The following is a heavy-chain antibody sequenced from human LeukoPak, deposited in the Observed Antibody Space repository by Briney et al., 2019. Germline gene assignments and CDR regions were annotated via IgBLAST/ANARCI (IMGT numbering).Heavy chain of an antibody. CDR3: ARIPPRNRRDRYNSFDY. V-gene: IGHV4-39*07. Sequence: SETLSLTCTVSGGSISSSSYYWGWIRQPPGKGLEWIGSIYYSGSTYYNPSLKSRVTISVDTSKNQFSLKLSSVTAADTAVYYCARIPPRNRRDRYNSFDYWGQGTLVTVSS. CDR2: IYYSGST. D-gene: IGHD5-24*01. CDR1: GGSISSSSYY. J-gene: IGHJ4*02.